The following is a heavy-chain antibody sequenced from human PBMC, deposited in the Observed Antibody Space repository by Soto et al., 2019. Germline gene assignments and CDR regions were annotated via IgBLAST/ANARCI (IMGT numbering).Heavy chain of an antibody. Sequence: DVLLVESGGGLVEPGGSLRLSCAASGFTFSKAFLSWVRQAPGKGLEWVGQIGGNTESGTTKYPAPVRGRFTSARDDSNITMYLNMIRLKIEDTAVYYCTVSGGCTNSHRWVAPGGQGTAVTVSS. CDR1: GFTFSKAF. V-gene: IGHV3-15*04. J-gene: IGHJ5*02. CDR3: TVSGGCTNSHRWVAP. CDR2: IGGNTESGTT. D-gene: IGHD2-2*01.